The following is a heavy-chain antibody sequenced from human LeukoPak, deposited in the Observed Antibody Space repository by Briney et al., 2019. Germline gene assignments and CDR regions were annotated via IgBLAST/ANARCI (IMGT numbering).Heavy chain of an antibody. D-gene: IGHD3-10*01. CDR1: GGSISSYY. CDR2: IYYSGST. CDR3: ARDSYASGTLEYHYMDV. J-gene: IGHJ6*03. Sequence: SETLSLTCTVSGGSISSYYWSWIRQPPGKGLEWIGYIYYSGSTNYNPSLMSRVTISVDTSKNQVSLNLNSVTAADTAVYYCARDSYASGTLEYHYMDVWGKGTTVTISS. V-gene: IGHV4-59*12.